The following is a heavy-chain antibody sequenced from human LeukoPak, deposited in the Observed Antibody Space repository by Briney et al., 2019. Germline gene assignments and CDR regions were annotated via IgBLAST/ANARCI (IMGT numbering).Heavy chain of an antibody. J-gene: IGHJ3*02. CDR3: AKEGEFDWLLYGGAFDI. D-gene: IGHD3-9*01. CDR2: ISSSGTST. Sequence: GGSLRLSCEASGFTFSSYGMNWVRQAPGKGLEWVSAISSSGTSTYYADSVKGRFTISRDNSKNTVSLQMNSLRAEDTAIYYCAKEGEFDWLLYGGAFDIWGQGTMVTVSS. CDR1: GFTFSSYG. V-gene: IGHV3-23*01.